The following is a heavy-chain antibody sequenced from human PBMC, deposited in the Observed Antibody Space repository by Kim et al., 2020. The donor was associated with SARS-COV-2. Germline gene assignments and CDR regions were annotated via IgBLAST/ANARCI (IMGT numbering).Heavy chain of an antibody. CDR2: INPINGNT. Sequence: ASVKVSCKASGYTFTDNFLDWVRQGPGQGLEWMGTINPINGNTHFAQKFQGRVTMTSDTSTNTVYMELSSLRSEDTAVYYCARDLAAAAGTFYHNGMDVW. D-gene: IGHD6-13*01. CDR1: GYTFTDNF. CDR3: ARDLAAAAGTFYHNGMDV. V-gene: IGHV1-46*01. J-gene: IGHJ6*01.